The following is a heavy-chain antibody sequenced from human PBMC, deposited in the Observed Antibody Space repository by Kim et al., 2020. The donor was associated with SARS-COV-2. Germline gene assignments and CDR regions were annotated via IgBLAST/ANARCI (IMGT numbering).Heavy chain of an antibody. D-gene: IGHD1-20*01. CDR3: ARGGLTFFDY. V-gene: IGHV1-18*01. CDR2: NT. J-gene: IGHJ4*02. Sequence: NTNYAQKLQGRVTMTTGTSTSTSYMELRSLRSDDTAVYYCARGGLTFFDYWGQGTLVTVSS.